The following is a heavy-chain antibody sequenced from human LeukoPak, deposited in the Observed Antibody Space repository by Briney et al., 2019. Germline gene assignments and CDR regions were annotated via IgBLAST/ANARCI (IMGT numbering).Heavy chain of an antibody. J-gene: IGHJ4*02. D-gene: IGHD4-17*01. Sequence: GGSLRLSCAAPGFTFSSYGMHWVRKAPSKGLEWVAVISYDGSNKYYADSVKGRFTISRDNSKSTLYLQMNSLRAEDTAVYYCAKAQDGDYVDYWGQGTLVTVSS. V-gene: IGHV3-30*18. CDR2: ISYDGSNK. CDR1: GFTFSSYG. CDR3: AKAQDGDYVDY.